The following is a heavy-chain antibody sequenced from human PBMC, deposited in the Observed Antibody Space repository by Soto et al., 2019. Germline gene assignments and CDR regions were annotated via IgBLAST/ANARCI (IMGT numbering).Heavy chain of an antibody. V-gene: IGHV4-31*03. CDR3: AREIEAHYYEEWGAFDI. D-gene: IGHD3-22*01. CDR1: SGSISSGGYY. Sequence: QVQLQESGPGLVKPSQTLSLTCTVSSGSISSGGYYWSWIRQHPGKGLEWIGYIYYSGSTYYNPSLKSRVTISVDTSKNQFSLKLSSVTAADTAVYYCAREIEAHYYEEWGAFDIWGQGTMVTVSS. J-gene: IGHJ3*02. CDR2: IYYSGST.